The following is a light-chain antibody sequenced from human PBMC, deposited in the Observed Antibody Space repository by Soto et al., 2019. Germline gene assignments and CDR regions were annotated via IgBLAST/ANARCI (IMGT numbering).Light chain of an antibody. CDR2: EAS. V-gene: IGLV2-23*01. CDR1: NSDVGSHNF. J-gene: IGLJ3*02. Sequence: QSVLTQPASVSGSPGQSITISCTGTNSDVGSHNFVSWYQQYPGKAPKLLIYEASKRPSGLSNRFSGSKSGNPASLTISGLQAEDEADYYCCSLTNGATWVFGGGTKLTVL. CDR3: CSLTNGATWV.